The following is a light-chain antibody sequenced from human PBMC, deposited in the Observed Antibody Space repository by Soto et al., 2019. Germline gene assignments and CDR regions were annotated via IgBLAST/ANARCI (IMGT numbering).Light chain of an antibody. Sequence: QSVPTQPPAASGTPGQRLDISCSGSDSNIGSNTVNWYQQLPGTAPKLLIYTNFQRPSGVPDRFSGSKSFTSASLAITGLQPEDEAYYYCAAWDGGLNGWALGGGTKLTVL. CDR2: TNF. CDR3: AAWDGGLNGWA. V-gene: IGLV1-44*01. J-gene: IGLJ3*02. CDR1: DSNIGSNT.